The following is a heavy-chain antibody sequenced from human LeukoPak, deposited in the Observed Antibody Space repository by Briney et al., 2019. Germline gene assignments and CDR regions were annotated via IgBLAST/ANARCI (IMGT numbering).Heavy chain of an antibody. CDR2: IGPSGDT. V-gene: IGHV3-13*01. J-gene: IGHJ4*02. CDR3: ARDHCNGGRCYIDY. D-gene: IGHD2-15*01. Sequence: PGGSLRLSCAASGFTFSTYDLHWVRHPTGKGLEWVSAIGPSGDTYYGGSVRGRFTISRENAKNSLYLQMNNLRAGDTAVYYCARDHCNGGRCYIDYWGQGTLVTVSS. CDR1: GFTFSTYD.